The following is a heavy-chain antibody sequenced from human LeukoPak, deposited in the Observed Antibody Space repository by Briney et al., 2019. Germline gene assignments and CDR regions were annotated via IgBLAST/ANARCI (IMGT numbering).Heavy chain of an antibody. Sequence: GGSLRLSCAASGFTFSSYAMSWVRQAPGKGLEWVSAISGSGGSTYYADSVKGRFTISRDNSKNTLYLQMNSLRAEDTAVYYCAKGVGYSSSWYGGFDYWGQGTLVTVSS. CDR2: ISGSGGST. CDR3: AKGVGYSSSWYGGFDY. CDR1: GFTFSSYA. D-gene: IGHD6-13*01. J-gene: IGHJ4*02. V-gene: IGHV3-23*01.